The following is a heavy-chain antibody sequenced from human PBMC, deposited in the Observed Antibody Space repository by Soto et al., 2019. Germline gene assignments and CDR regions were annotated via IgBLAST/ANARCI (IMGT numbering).Heavy chain of an antibody. J-gene: IGHJ4*02. V-gene: IGHV1-46*01. CDR1: GYIFIHYY. Sequence: QVQLVQSGAEVKKPGASVKVSCKASGYIFIHYYIHWVRQAPGQGLEWMAIINPNGGSTNYAKKFWGRVSVTSDPSTSTVSMELNSLGSDDTAVYFCARSLLQGDFWGQGTLVTVSS. CDR2: INPNGGST. CDR3: ARSLLQGDF. D-gene: IGHD2-21*01.